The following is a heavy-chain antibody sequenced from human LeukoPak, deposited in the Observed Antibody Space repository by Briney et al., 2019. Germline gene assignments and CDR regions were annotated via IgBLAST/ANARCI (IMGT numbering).Heavy chain of an antibody. D-gene: IGHD4-23*01. CDR1: GFTFSSYW. J-gene: IGHJ5*02. V-gene: IGHV3-7*01. CDR3: ARDHGGVFWFDP. CDR2: IKQDGSEK. Sequence: PGGSLRPSRAASGFTFSSYWMSWVRQAPGKGLEWVANIKQDGSEKYYVDSVKGRFTISRDNAKNSLYLQMNSLRAEDTAVYYCARDHGGVFWFDPWGQGTLVTVSS.